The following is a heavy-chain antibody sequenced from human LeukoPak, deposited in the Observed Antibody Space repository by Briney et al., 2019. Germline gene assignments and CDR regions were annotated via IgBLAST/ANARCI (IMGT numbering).Heavy chain of an antibody. CDR2: ISGSGGSA. Sequence: GGSLRLSCAASGFTFSSYAMSWVRQAPGKGLEWVSAISGSGGSAYYADSVKGRFTISRDNSKNTLYLQMNSLRAEDTAVYYCARGGDENWFDPWGQGTLVTVSS. CDR3: ARGGDENWFDP. D-gene: IGHD4-17*01. CDR1: GFTFSSYA. J-gene: IGHJ5*02. V-gene: IGHV3-23*01.